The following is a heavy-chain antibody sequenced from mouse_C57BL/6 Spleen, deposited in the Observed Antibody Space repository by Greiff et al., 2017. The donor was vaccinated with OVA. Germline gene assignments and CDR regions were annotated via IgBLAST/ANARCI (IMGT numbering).Heavy chain of an antibody. Sequence: DVMLVESGGGLVKPGGSLKLSCAASGFTFSSYAMSWVRQTPEKRLEWVATISDGGSYTYYPDNVKGRFTISRDNAKNTLYLQMSHLKSEDTAMYYCARYYGNYFDYWGQGTTLTVSA. CDR2: ISDGGSYT. V-gene: IGHV5-4*03. D-gene: IGHD2-1*01. CDR1: GFTFSSYA. J-gene: IGHJ2*01. CDR3: ARYYGNYFDY.